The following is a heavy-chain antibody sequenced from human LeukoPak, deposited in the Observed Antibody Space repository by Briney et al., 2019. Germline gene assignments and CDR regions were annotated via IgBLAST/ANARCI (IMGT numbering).Heavy chain of an antibody. J-gene: IGHJ5*02. CDR3: ARGDYGSGTYLWGS. Sequence: SETLSLTCAVYGGSFSGYYWSWIRQPPGKGLEWIGEINHSGSTYYNPSLKSRVTISVDTSRHQFSPQLTSVSAADTAVYYCARGDYGSGTYLWGSWGQGILVTVSP. D-gene: IGHD3-10*01. V-gene: IGHV4-34*01. CDR2: INHSGST. CDR1: GGSFSGYY.